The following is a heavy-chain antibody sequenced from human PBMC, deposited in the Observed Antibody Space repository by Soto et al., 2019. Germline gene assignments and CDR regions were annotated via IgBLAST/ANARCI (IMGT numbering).Heavy chain of an antibody. CDR3: ARAPIAVAGTFDY. V-gene: IGHV3-30-3*01. CDR1: GFSFSSYA. CDR2: ISYDGSNK. J-gene: IGHJ4*02. Sequence: GGSLRLSCAASGFSFSSYAMHWVRQARGKGLGWVAVISYDGSNKYYADCVKGRFTISRDNSRNTLYLQMNSLRAEDTAVYYCARAPIAVAGTFDYWGQRTMVTV. D-gene: IGHD6-19*01.